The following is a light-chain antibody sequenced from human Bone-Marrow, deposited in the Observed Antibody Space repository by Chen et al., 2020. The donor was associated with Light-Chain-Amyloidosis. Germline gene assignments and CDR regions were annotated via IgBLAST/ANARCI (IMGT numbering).Light chain of an antibody. CDR1: SGSIATNY. J-gene: IGLJ3*02. CDR3: QSYQGSSQGV. CDR2: EDD. Sequence: NFMLTQHHSVSESPGKTVIISCTRSSGSIATNYVQWYQQRPCSSPTTVIYEDDQRPSVVPDRFSGSIDRSSNSASLTISGLKTEDEADYYCQSYQGSSQGVFGGGTKLTVL. V-gene: IGLV6-57*01.